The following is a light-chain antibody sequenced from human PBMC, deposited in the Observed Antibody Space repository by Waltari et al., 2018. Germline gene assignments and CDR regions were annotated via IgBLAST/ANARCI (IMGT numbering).Light chain of an antibody. Sequence: DIQMTQSPSSLSASVGDRVTVTCRASQDINNSLAWYQQKPGQAPKLLLYFASTLESGVPSRFSGGGYGTEYTLTISSLQPEDFAIYFCQQLYSTPRTFGQGTKVDIK. CDR3: QQLYSTPRT. CDR2: FAS. CDR1: QDINNS. J-gene: IGKJ1*01. V-gene: IGKV1-NL1*01.